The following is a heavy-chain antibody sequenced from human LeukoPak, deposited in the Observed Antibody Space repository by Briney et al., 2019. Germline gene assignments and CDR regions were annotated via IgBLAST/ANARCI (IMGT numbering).Heavy chain of an antibody. D-gene: IGHD3-10*01. Sequence: PSETLSLTCTVSGGSISSYYWSWIRQPPGKGLEWIGYIYYSGSTNYNPSLKSRVTISVDTSKNQFSLKLSSVTAADTAVYYCARVVGSRYYYYMDVWGKGTTVTISS. J-gene: IGHJ6*03. CDR1: GGSISSYY. CDR2: IYYSGST. CDR3: ARVVGSRYYYYMDV. V-gene: IGHV4-59*01.